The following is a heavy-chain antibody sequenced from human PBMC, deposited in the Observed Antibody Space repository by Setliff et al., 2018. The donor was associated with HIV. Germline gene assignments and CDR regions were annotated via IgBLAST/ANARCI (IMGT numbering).Heavy chain of an antibody. CDR2: IIPIFGPT. J-gene: IGHJ4*02. Sequence: SVKVSCKASGGTFSSYAISWVRQAPGQGLEWMGGIIPIFGPTNYAQKFQGRVTITADESTTTAYMELRSLRSDDTAVYYCARASIMITFGGVIATSDYWGQGTLVTVSS. CDR1: GGTFSSYA. D-gene: IGHD3-16*02. CDR3: ARASIMITFGGVIATSDY. V-gene: IGHV1-69*13.